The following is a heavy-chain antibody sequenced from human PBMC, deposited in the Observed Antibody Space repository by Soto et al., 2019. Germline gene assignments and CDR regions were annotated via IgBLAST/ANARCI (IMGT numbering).Heavy chain of an antibody. D-gene: IGHD2-2*01. V-gene: IGHV1-3*01. CDR3: ARAYCSSTSCFLLYFDY. Sequence: GASVKVSCKASGYTFTSYDINWVRQATGQRLEWMGWINAGNGNTRYSQKFQGRVTITRDTSASTAYMELSSLGSEDTAVYYCARAYCSSTSCFLLYFDYWGQGTLVTVSS. CDR1: GYTFTSYD. CDR2: INAGNGNT. J-gene: IGHJ4*02.